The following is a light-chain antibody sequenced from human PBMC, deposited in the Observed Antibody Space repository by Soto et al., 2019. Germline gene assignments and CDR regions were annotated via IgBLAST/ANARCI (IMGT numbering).Light chain of an antibody. Sequence: QSVLTQPASVSGSPGQSITISCTGTASDIGSFNYVSWYQQHPGKAPKVVISEVSKRPSGISHRFSGSKSGNTASLTISGLQAEDEGDYYYCSSYTSTSTRHVFGTRTKLTVL. J-gene: IGLJ1*01. CDR1: ASDIGSFNY. CDR3: SSYTSTSTRHV. V-gene: IGLV2-14*01. CDR2: EVS.